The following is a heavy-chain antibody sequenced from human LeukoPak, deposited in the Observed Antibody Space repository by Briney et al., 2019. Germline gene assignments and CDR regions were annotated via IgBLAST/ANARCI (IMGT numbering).Heavy chain of an antibody. D-gene: IGHD3-10*01. J-gene: IGHJ3*02. CDR2: IDTSGSYI. Sequence: GGSLRLSCTASGFTFTRYGMNWVRQAPGKGLEWVSFIDTSGSYIYYGDSLKGRVTISRDNAKNSLYLQMNGLRAEDTAVYYCARGRSITLLRGVAMSDGFDIWGQGAMVTVSS. CDR1: GFTFTRYG. CDR3: ARGRSITLLRGVAMSDGFDI. V-gene: IGHV3-21*01.